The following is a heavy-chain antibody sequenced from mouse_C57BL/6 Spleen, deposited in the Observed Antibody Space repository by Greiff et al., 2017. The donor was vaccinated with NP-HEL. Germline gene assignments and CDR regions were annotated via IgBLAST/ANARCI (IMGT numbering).Heavy chain of an antibody. D-gene: IGHD3-1*01. V-gene: IGHV1-82*01. CDR1: GYAFSSSW. CDR2: IYPGDGDT. Sequence: VQLHQSGPELVKPGASVKISCKASGYAFSSSWMNWVKQRPGKGLEWIGRIYPGDGDTNYNGKFKGKATLTADKSSSTAYMQLSSLTSEDSAVYFCARWGYYYGYFDVWGTGTTVTVSS. J-gene: IGHJ1*03. CDR3: ARWGYYYGYFDV.